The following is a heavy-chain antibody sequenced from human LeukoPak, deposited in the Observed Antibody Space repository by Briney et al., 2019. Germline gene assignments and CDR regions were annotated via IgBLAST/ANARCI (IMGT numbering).Heavy chain of an antibody. D-gene: IGHD3-10*01. CDR3: IDY. J-gene: IGHJ4*02. CDR1: GGSISGYY. CDR2: IHYSGNT. V-gene: IGHV4-59*01. Sequence: PSETLSLMCTVTGGSISGYYWTWIRQSPGKGLESIGHIHYSGNTEYNPSLKSRVTMSVNSLTAADTADYYCARGGGARSLGWIDYWDRGIVDSVS.